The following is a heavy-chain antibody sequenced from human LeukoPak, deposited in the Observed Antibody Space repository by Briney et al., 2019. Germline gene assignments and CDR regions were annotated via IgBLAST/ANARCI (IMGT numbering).Heavy chain of an antibody. J-gene: IGHJ5*02. CDR2: ITSAGTT. CDR3: AKKYSTGLDP. Sequence: GGSLRLSCAASGFTLSDYYMTWIRQAPGKGLEWVSYITSAGTTYYADSVKGRFTISRDNAKTSLYLQMNSLRAEDTAIYYCAKKYSTGLDPWGQGTLVTVSS. V-gene: IGHV3-11*01. CDR1: GFTLSDYY. D-gene: IGHD1-26*01.